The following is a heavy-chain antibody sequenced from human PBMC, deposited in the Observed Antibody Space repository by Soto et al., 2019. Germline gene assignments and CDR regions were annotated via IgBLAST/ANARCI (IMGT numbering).Heavy chain of an antibody. V-gene: IGHV4-34*01. J-gene: IGHJ2*01. CDR2: INHSGST. D-gene: IGHD1-7*01. Sequence: SETLSLTCAVYGGSFSGHYWSWIRQPPGKGLEWIGEINHSGSTNYNPSLKSRVTISVDTSKNQFSLKLSSVTAADTAVYYCARAGTTGGLNWYFDLWGRGTLVT. CDR3: ARAGTTGGLNWYFDL. CDR1: GGSFSGHY.